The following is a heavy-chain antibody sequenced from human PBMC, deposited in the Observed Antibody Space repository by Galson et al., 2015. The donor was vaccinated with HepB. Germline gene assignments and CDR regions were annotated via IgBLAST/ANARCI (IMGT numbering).Heavy chain of an antibody. Sequence: SLRLSCAASGFTFSGSAMHWVRQASGKGLEWVGRIRSKANSYATAYAASVKGRFTISRDDSKNTAYLQMNSLKTEDTAVYYCTRPNFWSGYPDDYWGQGTLVTVSS. V-gene: IGHV3-73*01. CDR2: IRSKANSYAT. J-gene: IGHJ4*02. CDR1: GFTFSGSA. CDR3: TRPNFWSGYPDDY. D-gene: IGHD3-3*01.